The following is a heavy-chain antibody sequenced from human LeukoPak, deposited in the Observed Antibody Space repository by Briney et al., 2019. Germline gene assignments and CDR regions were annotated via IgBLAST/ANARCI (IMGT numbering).Heavy chain of an antibody. V-gene: IGHV3-66*02. J-gene: IGHJ4*02. Sequence: GGSLRLSCAASGFTVSSNYMSWVRQAPGKGLEWVSVIYSGGSTYYADSVKGRFTISRDNSKNTLYLQMNSLRAEDTAVYCCARGGSGYYCVDYWGQGTLVTVSS. D-gene: IGHD3-22*01. CDR2: IYSGGST. CDR3: ARGGSGYYCVDY. CDR1: GFTVSSNY.